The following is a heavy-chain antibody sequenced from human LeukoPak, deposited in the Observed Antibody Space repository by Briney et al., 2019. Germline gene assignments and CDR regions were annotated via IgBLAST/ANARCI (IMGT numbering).Heavy chain of an antibody. Sequence: GGSLRLSCAASGFTFSSYGMHWVRQAPGKGLEWVAFIRYDGSNKYYADSVKGRFTISRDNSKNTLYLQMNSLRAEDTAVYYCAKEDTPLTGDSNLGHAFDIWGQGTMVTVSS. CDR3: AKEDTPLTGDSNLGHAFDI. J-gene: IGHJ3*02. CDR2: IRYDGSNK. D-gene: IGHD7-27*01. CDR1: GFTFSSYG. V-gene: IGHV3-30*02.